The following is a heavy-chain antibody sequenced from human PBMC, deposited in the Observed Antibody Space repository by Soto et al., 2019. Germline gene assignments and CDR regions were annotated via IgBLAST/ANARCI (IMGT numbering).Heavy chain of an antibody. CDR2: IIPIFGTA. D-gene: IGHD2-15*01. Sequence: QVQLVQSGAEVKKPGSSVKVSCKASGGTFSSYAISWVRQAPGQGLEWMGGIIPIFGTANYAQKFQGRVTITADESTSTAYMELSSLRSEDTSVYYCARGCSGVSCSSDYYYGMDACGQVSTVTVSS. CDR3: ARGCSGVSCSSDYYYGMDA. V-gene: IGHV1-69*01. CDR1: GGTFSSYA. J-gene: IGHJ6*02.